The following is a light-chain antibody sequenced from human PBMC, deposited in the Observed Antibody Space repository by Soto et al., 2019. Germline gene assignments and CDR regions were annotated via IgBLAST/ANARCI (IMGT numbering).Light chain of an antibody. CDR3: QQYDNLPLT. Sequence: DIQMTQSPSSLSASVGDRVTITCQASQDINNYLHWYQQKPGKAPKLLIYDASNLETGVPSRFSGSGSGTDFTFTISSLQPEDIATYDCQQYDNLPLTFGGGTKVEIK. CDR1: QDINNY. CDR2: DAS. J-gene: IGKJ4*01. V-gene: IGKV1-33*01.